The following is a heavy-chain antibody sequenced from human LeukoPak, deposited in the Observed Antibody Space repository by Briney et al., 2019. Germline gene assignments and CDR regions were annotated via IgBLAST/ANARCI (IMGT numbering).Heavy chain of an antibody. CDR2: IKQDGSEK. J-gene: IGHJ3*02. Sequence: GGSLRLSCAASGFTFSSYWMSWVCQAPGKGLEWVANIKQDGSEKYYVDSVKGRFTISRDNDKNSLYLQMNSLRAEDTAVYYCARDRFYSSGNDAFDIWGQGTMVTVSS. D-gene: IGHD6-19*01. V-gene: IGHV3-7*01. CDR3: ARDRFYSSGNDAFDI. CDR1: GFTFSSYW.